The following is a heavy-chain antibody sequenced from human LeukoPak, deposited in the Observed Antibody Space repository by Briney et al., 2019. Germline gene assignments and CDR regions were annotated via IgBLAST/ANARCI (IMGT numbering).Heavy chain of an antibody. CDR1: GGSISSSSYY. CDR2: IYYSGST. D-gene: IGHD5-24*01. Sequence: TSQTLSLTCTVSGGSISSSSYYWGWIRQPPGKGLEWIGSIYYSGSTYYNPSLKSRVTISVDTSKNQFSLKLSSVTAADTAVYYCARDVKEMATISNWYFDLWGRGTLVTVSS. CDR3: ARDVKEMATISNWYFDL. J-gene: IGHJ2*01. V-gene: IGHV4-39*07.